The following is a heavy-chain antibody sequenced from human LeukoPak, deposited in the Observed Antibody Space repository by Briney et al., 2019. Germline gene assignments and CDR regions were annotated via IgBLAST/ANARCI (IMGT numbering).Heavy chain of an antibody. J-gene: IGHJ6*02. V-gene: IGHV1-8*02. CDR2: MNPNSGNT. D-gene: IGHD5-18*01. CDR1: GGTFSSYA. CDR3: ARTGRGYSYGYYYYYGMDV. Sequence: ASVKVSCKASGGTFSSYAINWVRQATGQGLEWMGWMNPNSGNTGYAQKFQGRVTMTRNTSISTAYMELSSLRSEDTAVYYCARTGRGYSYGYYYYYGMDVWGQGTTVTVSS.